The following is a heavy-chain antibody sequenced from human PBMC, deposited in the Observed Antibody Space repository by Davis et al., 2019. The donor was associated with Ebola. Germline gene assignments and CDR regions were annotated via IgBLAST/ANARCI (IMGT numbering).Heavy chain of an antibody. CDR1: GFTVSSNY. D-gene: IGHD3-10*01. V-gene: IGHV3-53*01. CDR2: IYSGGST. CDR3: ARVGWFRELDY. J-gene: IGHJ4*02. Sequence: PGGSLRLSCAASGFTVSSNYMSWVRQAPGKGLEWVSVIYSGGSTYYADSVKGRFTISRDNSKNTLYLQMNSLRAEDTTVYYCARVGWFRELDYWGQGTLVTVSS.